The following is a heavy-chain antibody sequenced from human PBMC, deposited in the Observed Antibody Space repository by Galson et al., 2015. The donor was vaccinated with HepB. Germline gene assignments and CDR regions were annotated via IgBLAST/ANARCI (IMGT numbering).Heavy chain of an antibody. CDR2: ISSRISTI. V-gene: IGHV3-48*02. D-gene: IGHD3-10*01. CDR1: GFTFSTYS. J-gene: IGHJ4*02. Sequence: SLRLSCAASGFTFSTYSMNWVRQAPGKGLEWVSYISSRISTIYYAASVKGRFTISRDNAKNSLFLQMNSLRDEDTAVYYCARGEGRFQPTYYFDYWGQGSLVTVSS. CDR3: ARGEGRFQPTYYFDY.